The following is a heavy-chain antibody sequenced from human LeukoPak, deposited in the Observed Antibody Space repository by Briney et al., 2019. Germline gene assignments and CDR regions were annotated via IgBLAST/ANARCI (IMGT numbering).Heavy chain of an antibody. CDR3: TRHIKSPIDYYYYYMDV. Sequence: PGGSLRLSCAASGFTFSGSAMHWVRQASGKGLEWVGRIRSKANSYATAYAASVKGRFTISRDDSKNTAYLQMNSLKTEDTAVYYCTRHIKSPIDYYYYYMDVWGKGTTVTVSS. CDR1: GFTFSGSA. D-gene: IGHD2-15*01. J-gene: IGHJ6*03. V-gene: IGHV3-73*01. CDR2: IRSKANSYAT.